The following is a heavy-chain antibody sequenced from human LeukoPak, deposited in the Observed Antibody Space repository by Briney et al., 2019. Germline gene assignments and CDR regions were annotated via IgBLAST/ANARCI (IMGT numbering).Heavy chain of an antibody. V-gene: IGHV1-24*01. Sequence: ASVKVSCKVSGYTLTELSMHWVRQAPGKGLEWMGGFDPEDGETIYAQKFQGRVTMTEDTSTDTAYMELSSLRSEDTAVYYCATGPLYYYDSSGYYGDYWGQGTLVTVSS. CDR1: GYTLTELS. D-gene: IGHD3-22*01. CDR2: FDPEDGET. J-gene: IGHJ4*02. CDR3: ATGPLYYYDSSGYYGDY.